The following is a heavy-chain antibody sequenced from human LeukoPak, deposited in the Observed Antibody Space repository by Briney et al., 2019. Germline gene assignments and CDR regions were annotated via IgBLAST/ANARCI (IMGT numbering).Heavy chain of an antibody. CDR3: ARVSTRYSSSRRNWFDP. V-gene: IGHV1-2*02. Sequence: ASAKVSCKASGYTFTGYYMHWVRQAPGRGLEWMGWINPNSGGTNYAQKFQGRVTMTRDTSISTAYMELSRLRSDDTAVYYCARVSTRYSSSRRNWFDPWGQGTLVTVSS. J-gene: IGHJ5*02. D-gene: IGHD6-13*01. CDR2: INPNSGGT. CDR1: GYTFTGYY.